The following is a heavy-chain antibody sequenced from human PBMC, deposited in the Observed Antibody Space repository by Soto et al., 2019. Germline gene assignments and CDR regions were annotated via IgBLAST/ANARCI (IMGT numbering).Heavy chain of an antibody. CDR3: ATFLFPPHWFDP. V-gene: IGHV1-24*01. D-gene: IGHD2-21*01. J-gene: IGHJ5*02. CDR1: GYTLTELS. Sequence: ASVKVSCKVSGYTLTELSMHWLRQAPGKGLEWMGGFDPEDGETIYAQKFQGRVTMTEDTSTDTAYMELSSLRSEDTAVYYCATFLFPPHWFDPWGQGTLVTVSS. CDR2: FDPEDGET.